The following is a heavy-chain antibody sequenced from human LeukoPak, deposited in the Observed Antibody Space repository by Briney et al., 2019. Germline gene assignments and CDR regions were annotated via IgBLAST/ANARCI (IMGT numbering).Heavy chain of an antibody. V-gene: IGHV3-30*19. Sequence: PGGSLRLSCAAYGFTFSSYGMHWVRQAPGKGLEWVAVISYDGSNKYYADSVKGRFTISRDNSKNTLYLQMNSLRAEDTAVYYCARALDEGARFDYWGQGTLVTVSS. CDR3: ARALDEGARFDY. CDR2: ISYDGSNK. J-gene: IGHJ4*02. CDR1: GFTFSSYG.